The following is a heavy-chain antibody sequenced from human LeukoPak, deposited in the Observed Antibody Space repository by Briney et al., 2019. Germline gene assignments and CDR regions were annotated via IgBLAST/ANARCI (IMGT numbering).Heavy chain of an antibody. D-gene: IGHD3-22*01. CDR2: ISSSGSTI. J-gene: IGHJ4*02. CDR1: GFTFSSYE. CDR3: AKVPSGSSGSYSPGY. Sequence: PGGSLRLSCAASGFTFSSYEMNWVRQAPGKGLEWVSYISSSGSTIYYADSVKGRFTVSRDNSKNALFLQMNSLRAEDTAVYYCAKVPSGSSGSYSPGYWGQGTLVTVSS. V-gene: IGHV3-48*03.